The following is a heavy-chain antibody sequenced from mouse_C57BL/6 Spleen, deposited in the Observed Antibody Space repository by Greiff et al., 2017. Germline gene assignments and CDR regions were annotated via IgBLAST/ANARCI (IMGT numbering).Heavy chain of an antibody. CDR3: ARLPNYYGSSPDWFAY. D-gene: IGHD1-1*01. CDR2: IHPNSGST. J-gene: IGHJ3*01. V-gene: IGHV1-64*01. Sequence: QVQLQQPGAELVKPGASVKLSCKASGYTFTSYWMHWVKQRPGQGLEWIGMIHPNSGSTNYNEKFKSKATLTVEKSSSTAYMQLSSLTSEDSAVYYCARLPNYYGSSPDWFAYWGQGTLVTVSA. CDR1: GYTFTSYW.